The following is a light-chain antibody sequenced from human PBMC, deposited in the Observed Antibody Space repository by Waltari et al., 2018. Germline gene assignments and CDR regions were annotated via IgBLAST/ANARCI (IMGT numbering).Light chain of an antibody. CDR2: KAS. CDR3: QYYGT. J-gene: IGKJ1*01. Sequence: DIQMTQSPPTLSASVGDRATITCRASQSISGWLAWYQQKPGRAPKRLIFKASILESGVPSRFSGRGSGTEFTLTISSLQPDDFATYFCQYYGTFGQGTKVEIK. V-gene: IGKV1-5*03. CDR1: QSISGW.